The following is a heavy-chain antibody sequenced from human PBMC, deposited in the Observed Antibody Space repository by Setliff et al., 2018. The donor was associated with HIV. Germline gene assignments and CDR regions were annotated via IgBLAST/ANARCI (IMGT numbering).Heavy chain of an antibody. V-gene: IGHV4-61*09. CDR1: GGSINGGSFY. J-gene: IGHJ5*02. CDR2: VYTNGNT. CDR3: ARGRGAWFEGSWFDP. Sequence: SETLSLTCTVSGGSINGGSFYWSWIRQPAGKGPEWLGHVYTNGNTYYDPSLASRVAISLDRSKNQFSLKLDSVTAADTALYFCARGRGAWFEGSWFDPWGQGILVTVSS. D-gene: IGHD2-21*02.